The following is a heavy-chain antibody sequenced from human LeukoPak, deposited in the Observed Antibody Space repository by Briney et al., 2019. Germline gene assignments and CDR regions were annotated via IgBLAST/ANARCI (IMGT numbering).Heavy chain of an antibody. J-gene: IGHJ4*02. V-gene: IGHV1-2*02. CDR3: ATDYGGTNFDY. D-gene: IGHD4-23*01. CDR2: INPNSGGT. Sequence: ASVKVSCKASGYTFTGYYMHWVRQAPGQGLEWMGWINPNSGGTNYAQTFQGKVTMTRDTSISTAYMELSRLRSDDTAVYYCATDYGGTNFDYWGQGTLVTVSS. CDR1: GYTFTGYY.